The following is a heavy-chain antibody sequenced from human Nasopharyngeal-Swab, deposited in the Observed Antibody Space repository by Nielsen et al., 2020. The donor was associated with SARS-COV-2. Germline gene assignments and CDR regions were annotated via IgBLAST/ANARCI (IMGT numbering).Heavy chain of an antibody. CDR3: ARRFHSSSRYTDYDY. Sequence: VRQMPGKGLEWMGIIYPGDSDTRYSPSFQGQVTISADKSISTAYLQWSSLKASDTAMYYCARRFHSSSRYTDYDYWGQGTLVTVSS. V-gene: IGHV5-51*01. CDR2: IYPGDSDT. D-gene: IGHD6-13*01. J-gene: IGHJ4*02.